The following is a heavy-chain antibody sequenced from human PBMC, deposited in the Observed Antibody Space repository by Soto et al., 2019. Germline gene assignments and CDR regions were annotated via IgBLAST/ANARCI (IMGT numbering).Heavy chain of an antibody. D-gene: IGHD3-10*01. Sequence: EVHLLVSGGGLVQPGGSLRLSCAASGFTFRSYAMSWVRQAPGKGLEWVSSTDNSGTYPWHADSVKGRFTIFRDNSQNTLYLEMNSLRAEDTAVYYCAKGSASGRPYYFDSWGQGTLVTVSS. CDR1: GFTFRSYA. CDR3: AKGSASGRPYYFDS. CDR2: TDNSGTYP. V-gene: IGHV3-23*05. J-gene: IGHJ4*02.